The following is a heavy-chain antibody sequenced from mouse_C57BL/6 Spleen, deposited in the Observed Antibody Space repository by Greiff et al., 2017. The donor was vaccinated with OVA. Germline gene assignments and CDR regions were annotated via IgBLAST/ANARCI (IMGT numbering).Heavy chain of an antibody. CDR2: IDPSDSET. CDR3: AMGPYYYGSSSPYFDY. Sequence: QVQLQQPGAELVRPGSSVKLSCKASGYTFTSYWMHWVKQRPIQGLEWIGNIDPSDSETHYNQKFKDKATLTVDKSSSTAYMQLSSLTSEDSAVYYCAMGPYYYGSSSPYFDYWGQGTTLTVSS. J-gene: IGHJ2*01. D-gene: IGHD1-1*01. V-gene: IGHV1-52*01. CDR1: GYTFTSYW.